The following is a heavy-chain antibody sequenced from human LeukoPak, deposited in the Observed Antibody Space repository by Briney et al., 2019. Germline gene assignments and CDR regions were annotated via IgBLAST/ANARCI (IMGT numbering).Heavy chain of an antibody. Sequence: QPGRSLRLSCAASGFTFSSYWMSWVRQTPGKGLEWVANIKQDGSEKYYVDSVKGRFTISRDNAKNSLYLQMNSLRAEDTAVYYCARGGEDYVWGSYRYSPYYFDYWGQGTLVTVSS. J-gene: IGHJ4*02. V-gene: IGHV3-7*01. CDR1: GFTFSSYW. CDR3: ARGGEDYVWGSYRYSPYYFDY. D-gene: IGHD3-16*02. CDR2: IKQDGSEK.